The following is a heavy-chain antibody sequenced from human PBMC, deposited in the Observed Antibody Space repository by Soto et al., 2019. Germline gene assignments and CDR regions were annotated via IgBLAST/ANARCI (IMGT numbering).Heavy chain of an antibody. V-gene: IGHV3-72*01. D-gene: IGHD1-26*01. CDR1: GFTFSDYY. CDR2: SRNKANSYNT. J-gene: IGHJ4*02. Sequence: EVQLVESGGGLVQPGGSLRLSCAASGFTFSDYYMDWVRQVPGKGLEWVGRSRNKANSYNTEYAASVKGRFSISRDGSKDSMYLQMNSLKTEDTAVYYCARDTGGSYDYWGQGALVTVS. CDR3: ARDTGGSYDY.